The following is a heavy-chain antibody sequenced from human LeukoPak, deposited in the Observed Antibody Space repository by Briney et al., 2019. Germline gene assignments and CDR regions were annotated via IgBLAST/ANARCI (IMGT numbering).Heavy chain of an antibody. Sequence: GGSLRLSCAASGFTFSSCNMNWVRQAPGKGLEWVSSISYSSSYIYYADSVKGRFTISRDNAKNSLYLQMNSLRAEDTAVYYCARIAVTYTFDYWGQGTLVTVSP. CDR2: ISYSSSYI. CDR3: ARIAVTYTFDY. CDR1: GFTFSSCN. V-gene: IGHV3-21*01. D-gene: IGHD4-17*01. J-gene: IGHJ4*02.